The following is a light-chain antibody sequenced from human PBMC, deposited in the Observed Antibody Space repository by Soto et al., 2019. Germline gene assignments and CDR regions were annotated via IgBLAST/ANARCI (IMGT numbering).Light chain of an antibody. CDR3: CSYAGSSTFVV. CDR2: EGS. V-gene: IGLV2-23*03. CDR1: SSDVGSYNL. Sequence: QSVLTQPASVSGSPGQSITISCTGTSSDVGSYNLVSWYQQHPGKAPKLMIYEGSKRPSGVSNRFSGSKSGNTASLTISGLQAEDVADYSCCSYAGSSTFVVFGGGTKLTVL. J-gene: IGLJ2*01.